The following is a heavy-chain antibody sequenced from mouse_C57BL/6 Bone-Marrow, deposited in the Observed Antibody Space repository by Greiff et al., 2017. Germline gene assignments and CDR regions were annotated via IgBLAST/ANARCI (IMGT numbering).Heavy chain of an antibody. J-gene: IGHJ2*01. Sequence: EVKLVESGGDLVKPGGSLKLSCAASGFTFSSYGMSWVRQTPDKRLEWVATISSGGSYTYYPDSVKGRFTISRDNAKNTLYLQMSSLKSEDTAMYYCARRVTGTDFDYWGQGTTRTVSS. CDR1: GFTFSSYG. D-gene: IGHD4-1*01. CDR2: ISSGGSYT. V-gene: IGHV5-6*02. CDR3: ARRVTGTDFDY.